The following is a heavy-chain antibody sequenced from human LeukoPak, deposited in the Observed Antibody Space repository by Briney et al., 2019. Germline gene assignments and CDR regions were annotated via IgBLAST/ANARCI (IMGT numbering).Heavy chain of an antibody. CDR1: GFTFSSSD. V-gene: IGHV3-48*03. CDR2: ISSSGSTI. D-gene: IGHD3-10*01. Sequence: GGSLRLSCAASGFTFSSSDMHWVRQAPGSGLEWVSYISSSGSTIYYADSVKGRFTISRDNSKNSLYLQMNTLRAEDTAVYYCARDYSASGSFDYWGQGTLVTVSS. J-gene: IGHJ4*02. CDR3: ARDYSASGSFDY.